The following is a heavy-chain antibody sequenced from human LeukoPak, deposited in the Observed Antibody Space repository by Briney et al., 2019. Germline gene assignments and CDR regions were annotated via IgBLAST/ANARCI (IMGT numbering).Heavy chain of an antibody. V-gene: IGHV1-2*02. Sequence: VASVKVSCKASGYTFTGYYMHWVRQAPGQGLEWMGWINPNSGGTNYAQKFQGRVTMTRDTSISTAYMELSRLRSDDTAVYYCARDSPFALGITGSPAADAFDIWGQGTMVTVSS. CDR1: GYTFTGYY. J-gene: IGHJ3*02. CDR2: INPNSGGT. D-gene: IGHD7-27*01. CDR3: ARDSPFALGITGSPAADAFDI.